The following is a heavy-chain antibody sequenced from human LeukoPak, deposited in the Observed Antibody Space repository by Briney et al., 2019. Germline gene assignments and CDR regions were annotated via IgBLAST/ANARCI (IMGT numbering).Heavy chain of an antibody. Sequence: SETLSLTCAVSGGSISSGGYSWSWIRQPPGKGLEWIGYIYHSGSTYYNPSLKSRVTISVDRSKNQFSLKLSSVTAADTAVYYCARSSVLRYFDWLSHWFDPWGQGTLVTVSS. D-gene: IGHD3-9*01. CDR1: GGSISSGGYS. CDR3: ARSSVLRYFDWLSHWFDP. J-gene: IGHJ5*02. CDR2: IYHSGST. V-gene: IGHV4-30-2*01.